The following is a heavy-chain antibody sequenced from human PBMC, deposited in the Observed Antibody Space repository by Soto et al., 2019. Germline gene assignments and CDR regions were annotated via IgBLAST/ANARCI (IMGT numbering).Heavy chain of an antibody. CDR1: GGTFTNYT. CDR2: IIPILDIA. CDR3: PRVVRNGDYWYYFDY. J-gene: IGHJ4*02. V-gene: IGHV1-69*02. D-gene: IGHD4-17*01. Sequence: QVQLVQSGAEVRKPGSSVKVSCKASGGTFTNYTLSWVRQAPGQGLEWMGRIIPILDIANYALKFQGRVTISADKSTSTVYKERSSLRSEDTAVYYCPRVVRNGDYWYYFDYWGQGTLVIVSS.